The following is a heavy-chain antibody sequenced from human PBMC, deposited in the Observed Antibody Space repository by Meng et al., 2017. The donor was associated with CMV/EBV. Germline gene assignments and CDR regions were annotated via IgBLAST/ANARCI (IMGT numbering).Heavy chain of an antibody. CDR3: ARASYGRSPFYY. Sequence: SETLSLTCAVYGGSFSGYYWSWIRQPPGKGLEWIGEINHSGSTNYNPSLKSRVTISVDTSKNQFSLKLSSVTAADTAVYYCARASYGRSPFYYWGQGTLVTGLL. CDR1: GGSFSGYY. V-gene: IGHV4-34*01. D-gene: IGHD5-18*01. J-gene: IGHJ4*02. CDR2: INHSGST.